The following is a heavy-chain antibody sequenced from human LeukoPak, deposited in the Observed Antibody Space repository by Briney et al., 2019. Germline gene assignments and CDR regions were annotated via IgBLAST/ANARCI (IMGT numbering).Heavy chain of an antibody. V-gene: IGHV4-59*01. Sequence: SETLSLTCTVSGGSISSYYWSWIRQPPGKGLEWIGYIYYSGSTDYNLSLKSRVIISVDTSKNQFSLKLSSVTAADTAVYYCARELRGSSRYMDVWGKGTTVTVSS. CDR1: GGSISSYY. D-gene: IGHD6-13*01. CDR3: ARELRGSSRYMDV. J-gene: IGHJ6*03. CDR2: IYYSGST.